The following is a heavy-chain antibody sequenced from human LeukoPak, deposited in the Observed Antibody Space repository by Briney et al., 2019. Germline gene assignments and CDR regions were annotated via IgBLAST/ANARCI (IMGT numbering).Heavy chain of an antibody. CDR1: GGSISSHY. CDR3: ARGGAIAAAVDY. CDR2: IYYSGRT. Sequence: SETLSLPCTVSGGSISSHYWRSMRQPPGEGLEWIGYIYYSGRTNYNTSLRSRVTISVDTSKNQYSLKLSSVTAADTAVYYCARGGAIAAAVDYWGQGTLVTVSS. D-gene: IGHD6-13*01. V-gene: IGHV4-59*11. J-gene: IGHJ4*02.